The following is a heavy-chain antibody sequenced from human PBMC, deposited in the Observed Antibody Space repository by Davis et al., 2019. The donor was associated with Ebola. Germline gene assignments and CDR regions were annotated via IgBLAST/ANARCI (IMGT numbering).Heavy chain of an antibody. CDR2: IYYSGST. V-gene: IGHV4-59*12. CDR3: ARDWYVVIEPLYYYYGMDV. J-gene: IGHJ6*04. D-gene: IGHD2-21*01. Sequence: MPSETLSLTCTVSGGSISSYYWSWIRQPPGKGLEWIGYIYYSGSTNYNPSLKSRVTISVDTSKNQFSLQLNSVTPEDTAVYYCARDWYVVIEPLYYYYGMDVWGKGTTVTVSS. CDR1: GGSISSYY.